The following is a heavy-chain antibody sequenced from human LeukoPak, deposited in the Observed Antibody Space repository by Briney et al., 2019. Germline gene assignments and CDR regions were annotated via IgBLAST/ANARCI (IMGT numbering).Heavy chain of an antibody. CDR2: INTNTGNP. D-gene: IGHD2-15*01. CDR3: AREYLAAADDYYYYYYMDV. Sequence: GASVKVSCKASGYTFTSYAMNWVRQAPGQGLEWMGWINTNTGNPTYAQGFTGRFVFSLDTSVSTAYLQISSLKAEDTAVYYCAREYLAAADDYYYYYYMDVWGKGTTVTVSS. CDR1: GYTFTSYA. V-gene: IGHV7-4-1*02. J-gene: IGHJ6*03.